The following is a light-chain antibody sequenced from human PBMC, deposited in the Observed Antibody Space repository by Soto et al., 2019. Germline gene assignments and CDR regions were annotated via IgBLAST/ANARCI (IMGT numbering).Light chain of an antibody. Sequence: QSALTQPASVSGSPGQSITISCTGPSTDVGGYTYVSWYQQHTGKAPKLMLYDVSHRPSWVSNRFSGSKSGNTAPLTSSGLPAEDEADYYCSSYTSSSTLVVFGGGTKVTVL. CDR3: SSYTSSSTLVV. V-gene: IGLV2-14*01. J-gene: IGLJ2*01. CDR2: DVS. CDR1: STDVGGYTY.